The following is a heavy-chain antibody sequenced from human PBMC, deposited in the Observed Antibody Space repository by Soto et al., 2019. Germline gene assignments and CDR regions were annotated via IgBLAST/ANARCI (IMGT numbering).Heavy chain of an antibody. Sequence: GGSLRLSCAASGFTFSSYGMHWVRQAPGKGLEWVAVISYDGSNKYYADSVKGRFTISRDNSKNTLYLQMNSLRAEDTAVYYCAAQLEWLLKWGQGTLVTVSS. CDR1: GFTFSSYG. D-gene: IGHD3-3*01. CDR3: AAQLEWLLK. J-gene: IGHJ4*02. V-gene: IGHV3-30*03. CDR2: ISYDGSNK.